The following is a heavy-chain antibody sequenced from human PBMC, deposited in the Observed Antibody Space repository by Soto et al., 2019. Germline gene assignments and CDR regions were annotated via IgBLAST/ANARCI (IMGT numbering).Heavy chain of an antibody. CDR2: ISASGGST. Sequence: GGSLILSCAASGVTFNIYAMSWVRQAPGKGLEWVSGISASGGSTYYADSVKGRFAVSRDNSKNTLYLQMNSLRDEDTAVYYCAKDRRSSSRAYYFDLWGQGTLVTVSS. J-gene: IGHJ4*02. CDR1: GVTFNIYA. V-gene: IGHV3-23*01. D-gene: IGHD6-13*01. CDR3: AKDRRSSSRAYYFDL.